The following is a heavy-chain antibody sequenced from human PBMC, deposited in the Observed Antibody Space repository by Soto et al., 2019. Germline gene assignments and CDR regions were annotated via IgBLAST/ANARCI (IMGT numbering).Heavy chain of an antibody. J-gene: IGHJ6*02. V-gene: IGHV4-61*01. CDR2: IYYSGST. CDR1: GGSVSSGSYY. CDR3: ARGIEGWYQGRYYYGMDV. Sequence: QVQLQESGPGLVKPSETLSLTCTVSGGSVSSGSYYWSWIRQPPGKGLEWIGYIYYSGSTNYNPSLKSRFTISVDTSNNQFSLKLSSVTAADTAVYYCARGIEGWYQGRYYYGMDVWGQGTTVTVSS. D-gene: IGHD6-19*01.